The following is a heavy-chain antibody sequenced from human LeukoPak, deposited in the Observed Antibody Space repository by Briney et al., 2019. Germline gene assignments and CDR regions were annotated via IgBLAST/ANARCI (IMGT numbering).Heavy chain of an antibody. J-gene: IGHJ3*02. CDR1: GFTFSSYS. D-gene: IGHD3-16*01. CDR3: SGGRPDDAFDI. CDR2: ISSSSSYI. Sequence: PGGSLRLSCAGSGFTFSSYSMNWVRQAPGKGLEWVSSISSSSSYIYYADSVKGRFTISRDNAKNTLYLQMNSLRAEDTAVYYCSGGRPDDAFDIWGQGTMVTVSS. V-gene: IGHV3-21*01.